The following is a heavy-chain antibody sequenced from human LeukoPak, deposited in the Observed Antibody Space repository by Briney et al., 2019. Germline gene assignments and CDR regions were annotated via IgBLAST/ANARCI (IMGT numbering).Heavy chain of an antibody. CDR3: ARGGYDSSGVYYFDY. V-gene: IGHV3-30-3*01. J-gene: IGHJ4*02. D-gene: IGHD3-22*01. CDR1: GFTFSSYA. CDR2: ISYDGSNK. Sequence: GGSLRLSCAASGFTFSSYAMHWVRQAPGKGLEWVAVISYDGSNKYYADSVKGRFTLSRDNSENTLYLQMNSLRAEDTAVYYCARGGYDSSGVYYFDYWGQGTLVTVSS.